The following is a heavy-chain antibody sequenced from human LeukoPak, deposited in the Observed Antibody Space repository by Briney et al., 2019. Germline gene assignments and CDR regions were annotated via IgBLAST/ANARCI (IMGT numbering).Heavy chain of an antibody. V-gene: IGHV3-15*01. CDR3: TTFHDYVWGSYRPFDY. CDR2: IKGKINGGTT. CDR1: GFTFSSYA. Sequence: GGSLRLSCAASGFTFSSYAMSWVRQAPGKGLEWVGRIKGKINGGTTDYAAPVKGRFTISRDDSKNTLYLQMNSLKTEDTGVYYCTTFHDYVWGSYRPFDYWGQGTLVTVSS. J-gene: IGHJ4*02. D-gene: IGHD3-16*02.